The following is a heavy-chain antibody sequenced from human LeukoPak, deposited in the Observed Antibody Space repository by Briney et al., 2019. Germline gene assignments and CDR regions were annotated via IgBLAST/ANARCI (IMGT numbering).Heavy chain of an antibody. J-gene: IGHJ4*02. CDR2: IYYSGST. V-gene: IGHV4-59*01. CDR1: GGSISSYY. Sequence: SETLSLTCTVSGGSISSYYWSWIRQPPGKGLEWIGYIYYSGSTNYNPSLKSRVTISVDTSKNQFSLKLSSVTAADTAVYYCARVPIGEYYFDYWGQGTLVTVSS. CDR3: ARVPIGEYYFDY. D-gene: IGHD3-16*01.